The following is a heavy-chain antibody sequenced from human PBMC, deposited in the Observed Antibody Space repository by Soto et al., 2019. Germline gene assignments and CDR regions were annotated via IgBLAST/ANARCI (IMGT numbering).Heavy chain of an antibody. J-gene: IGHJ4*02. CDR3: ARGGESVTEY. Sequence: QVQLVQSGAEVRKPGASVKVSCKASGYTFIWYTIHWVRQAPGQRPEWMGSLDPNKGNTEYSQNFQGRVTFTRDTSANTIYLELSGLRPEDTAVYYCARGGESVTEYWGQGTRVTVSS. V-gene: IGHV1-3*01. CDR1: GYTFIWYT. D-gene: IGHD4-17*01. CDR2: LDPNKGNT.